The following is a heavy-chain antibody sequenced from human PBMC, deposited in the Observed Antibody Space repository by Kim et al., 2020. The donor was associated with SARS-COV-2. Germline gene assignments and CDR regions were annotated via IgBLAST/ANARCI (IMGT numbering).Heavy chain of an antibody. Sequence: SVKVSCKTSGATFSTFPISWVRQAPGHGLEWIGRIIPILGITNYAQKFQGRVTIIADKSSSTAYMELSSLRFDDTAIYYCATRKSDTSFDYWGQGTLVTVSS. J-gene: IGHJ4*02. CDR3: ATRKSDTSFDY. V-gene: IGHV1-69*02. CDR2: IIPILGIT. CDR1: GATFSTFP. D-gene: IGHD2-21*02.